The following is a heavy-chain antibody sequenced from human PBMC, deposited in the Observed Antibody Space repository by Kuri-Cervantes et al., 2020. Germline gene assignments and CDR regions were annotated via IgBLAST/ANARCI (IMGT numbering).Heavy chain of an antibody. CDR1: GFSLSTSGVG. CDR3: ALRQVTIFGVVIGPSYFDY. J-gene: IGHJ4*02. V-gene: IGHV2-5*01. CDR2: IYWNDDK. Sequence: SGPTLVKPTQTLTLTCTFSGFSLSTSGVGVGWIRQPPGKALEWLALIYWNDDKRYSPSLKSRLTITKDTSKNQVVLTMTNMDPVDTATYYCALRQVTIFGVVIGPSYFDYWGREPWSPSPQ. D-gene: IGHD3-3*01.